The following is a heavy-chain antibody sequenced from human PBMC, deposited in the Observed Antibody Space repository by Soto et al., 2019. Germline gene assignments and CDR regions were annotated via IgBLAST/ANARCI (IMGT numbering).Heavy chain of an antibody. J-gene: IGHJ4*02. D-gene: IGHD3-22*01. CDR3: AKALTMISPFDY. CDR1: GFTFSSYG. Sequence: TGGSLRLSCAASGFTFSSYGMHWVRQAPGKGLEWVAVISYDGSNKYYADSVKGRFTISRDNSKNTLYLQMNSLRAEDTAVYYCAKALTMISPFDYWGQGTLVTVSS. CDR2: ISYDGSNK. V-gene: IGHV3-30*18.